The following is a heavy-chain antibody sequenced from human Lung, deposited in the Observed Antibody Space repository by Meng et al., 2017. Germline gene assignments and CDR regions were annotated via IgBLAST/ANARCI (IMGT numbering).Heavy chain of an antibody. J-gene: IGHJ4*02. Sequence: GQLVESGGGLVKPGGSLRLSCEGSGFTFSNAYMTWVRQGPGKRLEWVGRIKSKPDGETIGYAAPVKGRFTISRDDSKNTVYLQMNSLKTEDTAVYYCSGHIDYWGQGTLVTVSS. CDR1: GFTFSNAY. CDR2: IKSKPDGETI. D-gene: IGHD5-12*01. CDR3: SGHIDY. V-gene: IGHV3-15*01.